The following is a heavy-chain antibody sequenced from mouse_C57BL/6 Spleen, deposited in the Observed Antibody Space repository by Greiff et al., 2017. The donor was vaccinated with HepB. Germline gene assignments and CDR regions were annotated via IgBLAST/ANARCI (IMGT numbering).Heavy chain of an antibody. V-gene: IGHV5-9-1*02. D-gene: IGHD2-4*01. CDR2: ISSGGDYI. CDR3: TRGADDYDDGFDY. Sequence: DVMLVESGEGLVKPGGSLKLSCAASGFTFSSYAMSWVRQTPEKRLEWVAYISSGGDYIYYADTVKGRFTISRDNARNTLYLQMSSLKSEDTAMYYCTRGADDYDDGFDYWGQGTTLTVSS. J-gene: IGHJ2*01. CDR1: GFTFSSYA.